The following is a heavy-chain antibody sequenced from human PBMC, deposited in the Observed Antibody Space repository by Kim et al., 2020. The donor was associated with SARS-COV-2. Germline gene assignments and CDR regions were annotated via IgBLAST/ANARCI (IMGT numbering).Heavy chain of an antibody. V-gene: IGHV3-66*01. CDR2: IYGGGNT. Sequence: GGSLRLSCAASGITVSGNYMSWVRQAPGKGLEWVSIIYGGGNTYYGDSVKGRFTISRDISKNTLYLQMNSLRAEDTAVYYCAMRAGGYYYGMDVWGQGTTVTVSS. CDR3: AMRAGGYYYGMDV. CDR1: GITVSGNY. D-gene: IGHD3-16*01. J-gene: IGHJ6*02.